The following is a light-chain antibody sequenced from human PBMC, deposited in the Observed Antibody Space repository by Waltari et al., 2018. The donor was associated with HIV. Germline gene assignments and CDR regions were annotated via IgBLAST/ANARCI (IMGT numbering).Light chain of an antibody. Sequence: QSALTQPPSASGSPGQSVTISCTGTSSDVGGYNFVSWYQQHPGKAPELLIFEATKRPSGVPDRFSGSKSGNTASLTVSGLQAEDEADYYCSSYAGSSTLMFGGGTKLTVL. CDR2: EAT. CDR3: SSYAGSSTLM. CDR1: SSDVGGYNF. V-gene: IGLV2-8*01. J-gene: IGLJ3*02.